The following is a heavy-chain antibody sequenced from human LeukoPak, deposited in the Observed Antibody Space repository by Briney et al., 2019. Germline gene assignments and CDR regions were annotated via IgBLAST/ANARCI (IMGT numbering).Heavy chain of an antibody. CDR3: ARDGGYFDRLAYFFDY. CDR2: ISYVGTNK. D-gene: IGHD3-9*01. Sequence: GGSLRLSCAASGFTFSSYAMHWVRQAPGKGLEWVAVISYVGTNKYYADSVKGRFTISRDNSKNTLYLQMKSLRVEDTAVYYCARDGGYFDRLAYFFDYWGQGALVPVCS. V-gene: IGHV3-30*04. CDR1: GFTFSSYA. J-gene: IGHJ4*02.